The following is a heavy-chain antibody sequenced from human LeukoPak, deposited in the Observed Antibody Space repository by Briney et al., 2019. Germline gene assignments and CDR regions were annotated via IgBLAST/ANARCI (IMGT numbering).Heavy chain of an antibody. CDR2: INHSGST. Sequence: SETLSLTCAVYGGPFSGYYWSWIRQPPGKGLEWIGEINHSGSTNYNPSLKSRVTISVDTSKNQFSLKLSSVTAADTAVYYCARGVPLDYWGQGTLVTVSS. V-gene: IGHV4-34*01. J-gene: IGHJ4*02. CDR1: GGPFSGYY. CDR3: ARGVPLDY.